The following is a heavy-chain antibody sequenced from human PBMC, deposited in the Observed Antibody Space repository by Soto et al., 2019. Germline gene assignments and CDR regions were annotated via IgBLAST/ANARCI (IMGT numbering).Heavy chain of an antibody. J-gene: IGHJ6*02. Sequence: EQLVESGGGVVQPGKSLRLSCAASGFTFSLCAMHWVRQAPGKGLEWVAVISTDGSKKYHADSVKGRFTISRDNSQNTVYLQMNSLRGGDTALYYCARGDMSTGDRSRHYYGMDVWGQGTTVTVSS. D-gene: IGHD3-9*01. V-gene: IGHV3-30-3*01. CDR1: GFTFSLCA. CDR3: ARGDMSTGDRSRHYYGMDV. CDR2: ISTDGSKK.